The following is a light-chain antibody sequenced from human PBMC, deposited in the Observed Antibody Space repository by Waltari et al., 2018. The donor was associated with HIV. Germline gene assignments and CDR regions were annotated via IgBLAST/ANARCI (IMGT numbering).Light chain of an antibody. CDR1: SSDFGNYNL. J-gene: IGLJ3*02. Sequence: QSALTQPASVSASPGQSIAISCTGISSDFGNYNLVSWFQHHPGKAPRLLLYEVTKRPSGVSDRFSGSKSGNTASLTISGLHAEDDADYYCCSYSGGPAWLFGGGTKLTVL. CDR2: EVT. CDR3: CSYSGGPAWL. V-gene: IGLV2-23*02.